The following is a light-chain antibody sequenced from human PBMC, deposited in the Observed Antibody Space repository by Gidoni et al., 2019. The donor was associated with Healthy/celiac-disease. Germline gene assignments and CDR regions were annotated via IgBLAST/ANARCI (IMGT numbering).Light chain of an antibody. CDR2: AAS. Sequence: DIQLTQPPSFLSASVGDGVTITCRASQSISSYLAWYQQKPGNAPKLLIYAASTLQRGVPSTFSGSSSGTAFSLTISSLQPEDFATSYCQQRNSYPRTFGQGTKVEIK. J-gene: IGKJ1*01. V-gene: IGKV1-9*01. CDR3: QQRNSYPRT. CDR1: QSISSY.